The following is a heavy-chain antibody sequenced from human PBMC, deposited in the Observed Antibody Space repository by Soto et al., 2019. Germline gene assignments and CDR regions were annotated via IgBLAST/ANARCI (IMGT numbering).Heavy chain of an antibody. CDR1: GDSVSSKSAA. CDR2: TYYRSKWYN. D-gene: IGHD1-26*01. CDR3: ARDLGSYYSFDY. V-gene: IGHV6-1*01. Sequence: HTLSLTCVISGDSVSSKSAAWNWIRQSPSRGLEWLGRTYYRSKWYNDYAVSVKSRIIINPDTSKNQFSLQLNSVTPEDTAVYYCARDLGSYYSFDYWGQGTLVTVSS. J-gene: IGHJ4*02.